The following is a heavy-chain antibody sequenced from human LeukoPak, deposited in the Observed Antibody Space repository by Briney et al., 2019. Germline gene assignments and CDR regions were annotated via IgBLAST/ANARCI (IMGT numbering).Heavy chain of an antibody. CDR2: VSSSSSYI. D-gene: IGHD5-12*01. CDR1: GFTFSSYS. Sequence: GGSLRLSCAASGFTFSSYSMNWVRQAPGKGLEWVSSVSSSSSYIYYADSVKGRFTISRDNAKNSLYLQMNSLRAEDTAVYYCAREGVATLTGFYDYWGQGTLVTISS. V-gene: IGHV3-21*01. J-gene: IGHJ4*02. CDR3: AREGVATLTGFYDY.